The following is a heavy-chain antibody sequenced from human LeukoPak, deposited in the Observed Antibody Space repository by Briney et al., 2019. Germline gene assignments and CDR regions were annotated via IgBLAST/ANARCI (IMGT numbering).Heavy chain of an antibody. CDR2: IYYSGST. CDR1: GGSISSYY. D-gene: IGHD6-13*01. Sequence: SETLSLTCTVSGGSISSYYWSWIRQPPGKGLEWIGYIYYSGSTNYNPSLKSRVTISVDTSKNQSSLKLSSVTAADTAVYYCARGGGSSWAGYWGQGTLVTVSS. V-gene: IGHV4-59*01. CDR3: ARGGGSSWAGY. J-gene: IGHJ4*02.